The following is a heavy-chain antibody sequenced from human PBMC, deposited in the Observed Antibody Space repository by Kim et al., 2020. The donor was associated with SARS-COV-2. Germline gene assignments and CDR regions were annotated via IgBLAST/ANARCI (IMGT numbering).Heavy chain of an antibody. CDR2: IWYDGSNK. CDR3: ARESRPRILERGAFDI. D-gene: IGHD1-1*01. Sequence: GGSLRLSCAASGFTFSSYGMHWVRQAPGKGLEWVAVIWYDGSNKYYADSVKGRFTISRDNSKNTLYLQMNSLRAEDTAVYYCARESRPRILERGAFDIWGQGTMVTVSS. V-gene: IGHV3-33*01. CDR1: GFTFSSYG. J-gene: IGHJ3*02.